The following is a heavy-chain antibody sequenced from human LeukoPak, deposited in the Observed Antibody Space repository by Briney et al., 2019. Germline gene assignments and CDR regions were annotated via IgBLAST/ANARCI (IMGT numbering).Heavy chain of an antibody. D-gene: IGHD2-2*01. Sequence: GGSLRLSCAASGLTFSNYAMSWVRQAPGKGLEWVSSISAANHIYYSDSVKGRFSISRDNAGNALFLQMHSLRGEDTAVYYCGREDCSNVRCYGASDAWGQGTLVTVSS. V-gene: IGHV3-69-1*02. J-gene: IGHJ5*02. CDR3: GREDCSNVRCYGASDA. CDR1: GLTFSNYA. CDR2: ISAANHI.